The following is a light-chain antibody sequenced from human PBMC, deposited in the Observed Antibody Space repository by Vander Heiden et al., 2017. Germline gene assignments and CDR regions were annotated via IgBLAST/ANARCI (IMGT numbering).Light chain of an antibody. CDR3: MQTQKKPWT. V-gene: IGKV2-28*01. Sequence: DIAMTQPPPSLPVTPGHAASISCRSSQSLLDSNGYKCLDWYVQRPGQAPQVLIYWPDNRESGVPDRFSGSGSGTEFTLKISGVEPDDVGIYYCMQTQKKPWTFGEGTKVEIK. CDR2: WPD. J-gene: IGKJ1*01. CDR1: QSLLDSNGYKC.